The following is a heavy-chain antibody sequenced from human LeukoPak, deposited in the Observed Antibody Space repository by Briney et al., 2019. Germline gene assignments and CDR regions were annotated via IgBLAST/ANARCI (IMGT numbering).Heavy chain of an antibody. J-gene: IGHJ4*02. CDR1: GFTVSSNY. CDR2: LHPDGSER. V-gene: IGHV3-7*01. D-gene: IGHD5-12*01. Sequence: SGGSLRLSCAASGFTVSSNYMTWVRQAPGKGLEWVARLHPDGSERNYVGSVEGRFTVFGDNAKSSLFLQMHSLRVEDTAVYYCARGGYSFDYLGQGTLVTVSS. CDR3: ARGGYSFDY.